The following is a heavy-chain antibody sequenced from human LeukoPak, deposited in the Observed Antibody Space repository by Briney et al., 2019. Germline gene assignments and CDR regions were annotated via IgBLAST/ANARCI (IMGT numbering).Heavy chain of an antibody. Sequence: GGSLRLSCAASGFTFSSYGMHWVRQAPGKGLEWVAVISYDGSNKYYADSVKGRFTISRDNSKNTLYLQMNSLRAEDTAVYYCAREGSYDFWSGYSSIWGQGTMVTVSS. CDR1: GFTFSSYG. CDR3: AREGSYDFWSGYSSI. CDR2: ISYDGSNK. D-gene: IGHD3-3*01. V-gene: IGHV3-30*03. J-gene: IGHJ3*02.